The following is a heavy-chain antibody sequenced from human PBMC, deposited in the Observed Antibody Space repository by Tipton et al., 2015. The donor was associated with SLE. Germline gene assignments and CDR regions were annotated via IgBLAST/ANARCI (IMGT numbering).Heavy chain of an antibody. V-gene: IGHV4-31*11. Sequence: TLSLTCAVSGGSMNSGGYSWNWIRQPPGKGLEWIGYISYSGSTNYNSSLKSRLTISVDTSKNQFSLKLSSVTAADTAVYYCARDVGGYNTGWFPYYFDYWGQGTLVTVSS. J-gene: IGHJ4*02. CDR3: ARDVGGYNTGWFPYYFDY. CDR1: GGSMNSGGYS. D-gene: IGHD2-8*02. CDR2: ISYSGST.